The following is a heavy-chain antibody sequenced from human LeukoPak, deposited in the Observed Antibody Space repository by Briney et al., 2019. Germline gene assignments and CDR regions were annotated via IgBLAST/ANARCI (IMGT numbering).Heavy chain of an antibody. Sequence: ASVKVSCKTSGYTFTDYYIHWVRQAPGQGLEWMGWINPNSGETNSAQKFQGRVTMTRDTSISTAYMELSSLTSDDTAVYYCARDPAQSYYTDVWGIGTTVTVSS. CDR1: GYTFTDYY. J-gene: IGHJ6*03. CDR2: INPNSGET. V-gene: IGHV1-2*02. CDR3: ARDPAQSYYTDV.